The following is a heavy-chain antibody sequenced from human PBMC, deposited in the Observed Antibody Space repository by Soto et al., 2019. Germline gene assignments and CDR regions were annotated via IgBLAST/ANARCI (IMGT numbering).Heavy chain of an antibody. CDR1: GFAFNNYG. V-gene: IGHV3-21*01. Sequence: PGVSLRLSCTVSGFAFNNYGINWVRRAPGKGLEWVSSISKSDYTYYSDSVKGRFTISRDNAKNSVSLQMNTLRVEDTAVYYCAREDSIIIPAVSDFWGQGTLVTVSS. CDR2: ISKSDYT. J-gene: IGHJ4*02. CDR3: AREDSIIIPAVSDF. D-gene: IGHD2-2*01.